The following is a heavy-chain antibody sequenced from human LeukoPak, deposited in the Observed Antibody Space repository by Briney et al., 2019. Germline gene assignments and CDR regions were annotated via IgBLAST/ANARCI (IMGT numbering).Heavy chain of an antibody. D-gene: IGHD2-21*02. CDR3: ARAYCGGDCSYHYYYGMDV. J-gene: IGHJ6*02. CDR1: GYTFTSYD. V-gene: IGHV1-8*01. CDR2: MNPNSGNT. Sequence: ASVRVSCKASGYTFTSYDINWVRQATGQGLEWMGWMNPNSGNTGYAQKFQGRVTMTRNTSISTAYMGLSSLRSEDTAVYYCARAYCGGDCSYHYYYGMDVWGQGTTVTVSS.